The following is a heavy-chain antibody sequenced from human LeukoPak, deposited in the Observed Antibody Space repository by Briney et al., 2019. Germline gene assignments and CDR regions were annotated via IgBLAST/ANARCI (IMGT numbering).Heavy chain of an antibody. Sequence: PGESLRISCKGSGYSFTNYWIGWVRQMPGKGLEWMGIIYPGDSDTRYSPSFQGQVTISADKSISTAYLQWSSLKASDTAMYYCASPNAYDSSGYYAFGYWGQGTLVTVSS. V-gene: IGHV5-51*01. D-gene: IGHD3-22*01. CDR2: IYPGDSDT. CDR1: GYSFTNYW. CDR3: ASPNAYDSSGYYAFGY. J-gene: IGHJ4*02.